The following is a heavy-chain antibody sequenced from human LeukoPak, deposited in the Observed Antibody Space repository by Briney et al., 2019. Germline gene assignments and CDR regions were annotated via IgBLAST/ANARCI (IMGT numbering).Heavy chain of an antibody. CDR1: GGSFSGYY. V-gene: IGHV4-34*01. D-gene: IGHD1-14*01. J-gene: IGHJ5*02. CDR2: INHSGST. CDR3: ARRPLSRVGNWFDP. Sequence: PSKTLSLTCAVYGGSFSGYYWSWIRQPPGKGLEWIGEINHSGSTNYNPSLKSRVTISVDTSKNQFSLKLSSVTAADTAVYYCARRPLSRVGNWFDPWGQGTLVTVSS.